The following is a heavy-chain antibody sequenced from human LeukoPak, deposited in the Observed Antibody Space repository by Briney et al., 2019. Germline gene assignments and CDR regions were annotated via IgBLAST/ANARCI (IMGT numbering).Heavy chain of an antibody. V-gene: IGHV3-7*01. CDR3: ARGGYYDTSGYRPLDY. D-gene: IGHD3-22*01. Sequence: GGSLRLSCAASGFTFSSYWMSWVRQAPGKGLELVANIKQDGSGKYYVDSVKGRFTISRDNDKNSLYLQVNSLRAEDTAVYYCARGGYYDTSGYRPLDYWGQGTLVTISS. J-gene: IGHJ4*02. CDR1: GFTFSSYW. CDR2: IKQDGSGK.